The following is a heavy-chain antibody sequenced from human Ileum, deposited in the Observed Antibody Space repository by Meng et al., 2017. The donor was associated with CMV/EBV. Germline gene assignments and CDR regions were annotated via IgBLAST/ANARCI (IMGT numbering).Heavy chain of an antibody. D-gene: IGHD2-15*01. CDR3: VRQVVAASFDY. V-gene: IGHV4-30-4*08. CDR2: IYYSGSP. J-gene: IGHJ4*02. CDR1: GGSITSGNYY. Sequence: QLHPQDSVPCTLTPSTTLSLTCTGSGGSITSGNYYGSCIRQPPGRGLEWIGYIYYSGSPYYKPSLKSRVTISLDTSKNQFSLNLRSVTATDSAVYYCVRQVVAASFDYWGQGALVTVSS.